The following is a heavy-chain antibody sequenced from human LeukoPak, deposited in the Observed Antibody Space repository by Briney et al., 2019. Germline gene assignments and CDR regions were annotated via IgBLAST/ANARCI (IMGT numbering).Heavy chain of an antibody. D-gene: IGHD7-27*01. CDR3: ARRTGGPNWFDP. J-gene: IGHJ5*02. CDR1: GGSISSSSFY. V-gene: IGHV4-39*01. Sequence: PSETLSLTCTVSGGSISSSSFYWAWIRQPPGKGLEWIGSINYSGSTYYNPSLKSRVNISVDTPKNQFSLKLSSVTAADTAVYYCARRTGGPNWFDPWGQGTLVTVSS. CDR2: INYSGST.